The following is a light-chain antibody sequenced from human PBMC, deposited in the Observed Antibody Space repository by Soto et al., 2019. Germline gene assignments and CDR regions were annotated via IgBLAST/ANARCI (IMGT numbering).Light chain of an antibody. Sequence: VLTEPASVSGSPGQSITISCTGTSSDVGGYNYVSWYQQHPGKAPKLMIYDVSNRPSGVSNRFSGSKSGNTASLTISGLQAEDEADYYCSSYTSSSTPVFGTGTKVTVL. J-gene: IGLJ1*01. CDR3: SSYTSSSTPV. V-gene: IGLV2-14*01. CDR1: SSDVGGYNY. CDR2: DVS.